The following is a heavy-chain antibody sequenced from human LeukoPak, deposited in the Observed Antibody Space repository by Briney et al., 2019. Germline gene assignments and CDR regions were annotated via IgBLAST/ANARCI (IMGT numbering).Heavy chain of an antibody. D-gene: IGHD5-24*01. CDR1: GFTFSSYW. J-gene: IGHJ4*02. CDR2: IKQDGSEK. CDR3: ARGGRWLPLLGYYFDY. Sequence: GGSLRLSCAASGFTFSSYWMSWVRQAPGKGLEWVANIKQDGSEKYYVVSVKGRFTISRDNAKNSLYLQMNSLRAEDTAVYYCARGGRWLPLLGYYFDYWGQGTLVTVSS. V-gene: IGHV3-7*01.